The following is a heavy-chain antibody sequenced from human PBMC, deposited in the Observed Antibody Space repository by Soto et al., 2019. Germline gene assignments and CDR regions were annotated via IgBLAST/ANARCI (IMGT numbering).Heavy chain of an antibody. CDR1: GGSISSGGYY. D-gene: IGHD3-22*01. Sequence: PSETLSLTCTVSGGSISSGGYYWSWIRQPPGKGLEWIGYIYYSGSTNYNPSLKSRVTISVDTSKNQFSLKLSSVTAADTAVYHCARDHGFDSSGFYFLGYWGQGTQVTVSS. CDR3: ARDHGFDSSGFYFLGY. J-gene: IGHJ4*02. V-gene: IGHV4-61*08. CDR2: IYYSGST.